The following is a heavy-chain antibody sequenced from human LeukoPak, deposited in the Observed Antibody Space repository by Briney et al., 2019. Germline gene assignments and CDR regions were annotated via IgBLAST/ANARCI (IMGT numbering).Heavy chain of an antibody. V-gene: IGHV3-23*01. CDR1: GVTLSRYA. CDR3: VRKVYYYMDV. CDR2: ISPSGDST. Sequence: GESLRLSCAASGVTLSRYAVNWVRQAPGRGLEWVSYISPSGDSTVYAESVKGQFTISRDNSKNMLYLQMDSLRAEDTAIYYCVRKVYYYMDVWGKGTTVTVPS. J-gene: IGHJ6*03.